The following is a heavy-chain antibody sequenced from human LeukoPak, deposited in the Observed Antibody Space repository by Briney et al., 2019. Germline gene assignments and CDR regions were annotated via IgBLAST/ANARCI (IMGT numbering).Heavy chain of an antibody. CDR2: ITGSGVST. D-gene: IGHD3-22*01. CDR1: GFTFRIYA. J-gene: IGHJ3*02. Sequence: GGSLRLSCAASGFTFRIYAMSWVRQAPGKGLEWVSTITGSGVSTYYADSVKGRFTVSRDNSRNTLDVQMNSLRAEDTAVYYCAKRGYHDSSGYHDAFDIWGQGTMVTVSS. CDR3: AKRGYHDSSGYHDAFDI. V-gene: IGHV3-23*01.